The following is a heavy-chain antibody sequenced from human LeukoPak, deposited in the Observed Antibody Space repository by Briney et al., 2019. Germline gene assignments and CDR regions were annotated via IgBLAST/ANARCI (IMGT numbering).Heavy chain of an antibody. CDR3: ATFSSSSEYYFDY. CDR2: IYPVDADT. J-gene: IGHJ4*02. D-gene: IGHD6-6*01. Sequence: GESPKISCKGSGYSFTSYWIGWVRQMPGKGLEWMGIIYPVDADTRYSPSFQGQVTISADKSISTAYLQWSSLKASDTAMYYCATFSSSSEYYFDYWGQGTLVTLSS. V-gene: IGHV5-51*01. CDR1: GYSFTSYW.